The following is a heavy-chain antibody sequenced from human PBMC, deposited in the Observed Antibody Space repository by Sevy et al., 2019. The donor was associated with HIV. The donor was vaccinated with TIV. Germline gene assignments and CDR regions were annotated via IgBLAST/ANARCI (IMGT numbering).Heavy chain of an antibody. CDR1: GASIGSSSDY. CDR3: ARHVASGWNR. CDR2: FYYGGST. J-gene: IGHJ4*02. Sequence: SDTLSLTCTVSGASIGSSSDYWGWIRQPPGKGLAWIATFYYGGSTYYNPSLKSRLTISVDTAKNQFSLKLSSVTAADTAVYYCARHVASGWNRWGQGTLVTVSS. D-gene: IGHD6-19*01. V-gene: IGHV4-39*01.